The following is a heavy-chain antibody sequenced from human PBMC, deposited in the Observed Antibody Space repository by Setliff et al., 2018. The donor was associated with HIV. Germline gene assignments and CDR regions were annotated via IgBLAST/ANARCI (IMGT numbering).Heavy chain of an antibody. CDR1: GYTFDAKY. D-gene: IGHD3-16*01. V-gene: IGHV1-2*02. CDR2: INPNSGGT. J-gene: IGHJ5*02. CDR3: ATAGGRSWFDP. Sequence: ASVKVSCKTSGYTFDAKYIHWARQAPGQGLEWMGWINPNSGGTNYARKFQGRVTMTRDTSISTAYMELNSLRSDDTAVYYCATAGGRSWFDPWGPGALVTVSS.